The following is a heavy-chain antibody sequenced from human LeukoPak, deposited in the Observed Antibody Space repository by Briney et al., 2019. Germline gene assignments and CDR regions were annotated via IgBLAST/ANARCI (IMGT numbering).Heavy chain of an antibody. CDR2: IRGNGAST. J-gene: IGHJ4*02. D-gene: IGHD2-2*02. CDR3: ARVSYCSSVSCYILDY. CDR1: GFTLSNYS. Sequence: GGSLRLSCAAYGFTLSNYSMDWVRQAAGRGLECVCSIRGNGASTKYATSVRGRFTIFRDNSKNTLYLQMGSLRAEDMAVYYCARVSYCSSVSCYILDYWGQGALVTVSS. V-gene: IGHV3-64*01.